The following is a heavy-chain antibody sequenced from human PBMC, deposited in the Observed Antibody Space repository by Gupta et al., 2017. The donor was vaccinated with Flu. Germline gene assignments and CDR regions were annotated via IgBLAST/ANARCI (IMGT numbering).Heavy chain of an antibody. CDR2: ISWNSATA. CDR3: VKDSLSSSWSLFDF. J-gene: IGHJ4*02. V-gene: IGHV3-9*01. D-gene: IGHD6-13*01. Sequence: RVPVKSLDWVSWISWNSATADYADSVKGRFTISRDNAKKSLFLQMNSLRAEDTAFYYCVKDSLSSSWSLFDFCGQVALVTVSS.